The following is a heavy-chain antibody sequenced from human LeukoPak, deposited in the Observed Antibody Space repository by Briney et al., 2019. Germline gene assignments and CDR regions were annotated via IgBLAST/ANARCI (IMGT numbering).Heavy chain of an antibody. J-gene: IGHJ4*02. V-gene: IGHV4-34*01. CDR3: ARGSPYDSSGYYPYFDY. Sequence: PSETLSLTCAVYGGSFSGYYWSWIRQPPGKGLEWIGEINHSGSTNYNPSLKSRVTISVDTSKNQFPLKLSSVTAADTAVYYCARGSPYDSSGYYPYFDYWGQGTLVTVSS. CDR2: INHSGST. CDR1: GGSFSGYY. D-gene: IGHD3-22*01.